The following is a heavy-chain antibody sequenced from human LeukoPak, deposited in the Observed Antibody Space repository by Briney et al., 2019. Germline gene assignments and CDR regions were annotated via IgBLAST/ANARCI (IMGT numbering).Heavy chain of an antibody. D-gene: IGHD6-13*01. J-gene: IGHJ4*02. CDR2: INPNRGGT. CDR1: GYTFTGYY. Sequence: ASVKVSCKASGYTFTGYYMHWVRQAPGQGLEWMGRINPNRGGTNYAQKFQGRVTMTRDTSISTAYMELSRLRSDDTAVYYCAIMSQQQRGLGVYWGQGTLVTVSS. CDR3: AIMSQQQRGLGVY. V-gene: IGHV1-2*06.